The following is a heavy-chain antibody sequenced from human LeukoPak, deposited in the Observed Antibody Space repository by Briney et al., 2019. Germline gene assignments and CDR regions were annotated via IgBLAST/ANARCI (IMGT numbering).Heavy chain of an antibody. J-gene: IGHJ6*03. CDR3: AGDYSSHMDA. CDR2: IYYSGST. Sequence: SETLSLTCTASGCTISSNCYYWVRIRQPPGKGLEWIGSIYYSGSTYYNPSLKSRVTISVDTSKNQFSLKLSSVTAADTAVYYCAGDYSSHMDACGKGTTVTVSS. D-gene: IGHD3-10*01. CDR1: GCTISSNCYY. V-gene: IGHV4-39*01.